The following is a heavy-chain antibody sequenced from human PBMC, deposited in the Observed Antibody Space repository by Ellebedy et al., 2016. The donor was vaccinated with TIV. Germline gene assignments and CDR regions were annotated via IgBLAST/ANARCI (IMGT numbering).Heavy chain of an antibody. CDR1: GYIFTTYW. V-gene: IGHV5-51*01. Sequence: GESLKISXKVSGYIFTTYWIVWVRQMPGKGLEWMGMIYPGDSDIRYSPSFQGQVTISADKSISTAYLHWSSLKASDSAMYYCARHTSPTFYGNVDHWGQGTLVTVSS. J-gene: IGHJ4*02. CDR2: IYPGDSDI. D-gene: IGHD2/OR15-2a*01. CDR3: ARHTSPTFYGNVDH.